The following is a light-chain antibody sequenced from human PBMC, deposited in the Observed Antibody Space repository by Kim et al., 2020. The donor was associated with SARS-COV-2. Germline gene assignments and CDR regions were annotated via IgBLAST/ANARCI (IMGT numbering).Light chain of an antibody. Sequence: EIVLTQSPATLSLSPGERVTLSCRASQSVSSSLAWYQQKPGQAPRLLIYDASNRATGIPARFSGSGSGTDFILTISRLEPEDFAVYYCQQYGIAPPYTFGQGTKLEI. J-gene: IGKJ2*01. CDR2: DAS. CDR3: QQYGIAPPYT. V-gene: IGKV3-11*01. CDR1: QSVSSS.